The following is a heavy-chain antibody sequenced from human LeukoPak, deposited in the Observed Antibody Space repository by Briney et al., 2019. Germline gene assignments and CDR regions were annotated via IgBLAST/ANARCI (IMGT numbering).Heavy chain of an antibody. CDR2: IWYDGSNK. CDR3: AKGRGYSGSSLDY. J-gene: IGHJ4*02. D-gene: IGHD6-6*01. CDR1: GFTFSSYG. V-gene: IGHV3-33*06. Sequence: GRSLRLSCAASGFTFSSYGMHWVRQAPGKGLEWVAVIWYDGSNKYYADSVKGRFTISRDNSKNTLYLKMNSLRAEDTAVYYCAKGRGYSGSSLDYWGQGTLVTVSS.